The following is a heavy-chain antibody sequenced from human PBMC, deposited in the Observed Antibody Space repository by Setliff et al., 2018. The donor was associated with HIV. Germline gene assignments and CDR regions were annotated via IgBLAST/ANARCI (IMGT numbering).Heavy chain of an antibody. J-gene: IGHJ5*02. CDR3: ARVSRLHPFDP. Sequence: SETLSLTCAVYGGSFSGNYWNWIRQPPGKGLEWIGEINHSANTNYSPSLKSRVTISVDTSKNQFSLRLTSVTAADTAMYYCARVSRLHPFDPWGQGTLVTVSS. V-gene: IGHV4-34*01. D-gene: IGHD2-15*01. CDR2: INHSANT. CDR1: GGSFSGNY.